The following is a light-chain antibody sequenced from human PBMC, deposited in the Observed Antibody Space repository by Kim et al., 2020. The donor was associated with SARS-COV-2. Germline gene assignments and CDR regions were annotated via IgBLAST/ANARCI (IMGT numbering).Light chain of an antibody. V-gene: IGKV3-11*01. J-gene: IGKJ2*01. CDR1: QSISRY. CDR3: QQRSNLPRT. Sequence: SLSPGKSATLSCRASQSISRYLAWYQHKPGQAPRLLIYDSSNRTTGIPARFSGSGSGTDFTLTISSLEPEDFAIYYCQQRSNLPRTFGQGTKLEI. CDR2: DSS.